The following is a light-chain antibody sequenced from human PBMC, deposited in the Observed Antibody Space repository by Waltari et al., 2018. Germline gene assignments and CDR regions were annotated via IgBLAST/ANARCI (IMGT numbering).Light chain of an antibody. Sequence: EIVMTQSPAALSVSPGERATLSCRASQYISNNLAWYQDKPGPPHRLLISAGSTRHNGDPARFSGSGAGTEFSLTISNLQSVDSAIYFCQQYNTWPPSTFGQGTKLEIK. V-gene: IGKV3-15*01. CDR3: QQYNTWPPST. CDR2: AGS. J-gene: IGKJ2*02. CDR1: QYISNN.